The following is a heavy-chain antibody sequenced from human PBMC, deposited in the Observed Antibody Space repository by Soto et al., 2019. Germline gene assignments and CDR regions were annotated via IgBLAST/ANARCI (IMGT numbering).Heavy chain of an antibody. CDR3: AKGVDHAFWSGYYSPAGWFDP. Sequence: LRLSFAASGFTFSSYAMSWVRQAPGKLLEWVSAISGSGGSTYYADSVKGRFTISRDNSKNTLYLQMNSLRAEDTAVYYCAKGVDHAFWSGYYSPAGWFDPWGQGTLVTVSS. CDR2: ISGSGGST. J-gene: IGHJ5*02. CDR1: GFTFSSYA. D-gene: IGHD3-3*01. V-gene: IGHV3-23*01.